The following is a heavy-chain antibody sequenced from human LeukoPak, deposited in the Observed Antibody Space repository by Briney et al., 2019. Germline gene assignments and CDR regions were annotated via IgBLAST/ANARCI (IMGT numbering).Heavy chain of an antibody. Sequence: GGSLRLSCAASGFTFSDYYMSWIRQAPGKGLEWVSYISSSGSTIYYADSVKGRFTISRDNAKSSLYLQMNSLRAEDTAVYYCASIPTEYGGYYPDYYFDYWGQGTLVTVSS. CDR1: GFTFSDYY. V-gene: IGHV3-11*01. CDR3: ASIPTEYGGYYPDYYFDY. J-gene: IGHJ4*02. D-gene: IGHD5-12*01. CDR2: ISSSGSTI.